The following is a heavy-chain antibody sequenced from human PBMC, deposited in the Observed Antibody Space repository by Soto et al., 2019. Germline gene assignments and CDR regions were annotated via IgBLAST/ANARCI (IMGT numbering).Heavy chain of an antibody. D-gene: IGHD3-22*01. CDR2: INPNSGGT. CDR3: ASYNYYDSSGTGLDAFDI. Sequence: GASVKISCKASGYTFTGYYMHWVRQAPGQGLEWMGWINPNSGGTNYAQKFQGRVTITRDTSISTAYMELSRLRSDDTAVYYCASYNYYDSSGTGLDAFDIWGQGTMVTVSS. J-gene: IGHJ3*02. CDR1: GYTFTGYY. V-gene: IGHV1-2*02.